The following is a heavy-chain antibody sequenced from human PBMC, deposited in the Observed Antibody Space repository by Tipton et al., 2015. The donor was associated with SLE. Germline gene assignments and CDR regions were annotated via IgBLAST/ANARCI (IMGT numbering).Heavy chain of an antibody. CDR3: VRDQVPASGDYHTRAFDI. CDR1: GGSISSGDYY. Sequence: TLSLTCTVSGGSISSGDYYWSWIRQPPGEGLEWIGYIYYSGSTYYNPSLKSRVTIPVDTSKNQFSLKLTSVTAAEAAIYYCVRDQVPASGDYHTRAFDIWGQGTMVTVSS. D-gene: IGHD4-17*01. V-gene: IGHV4-30-4*01. J-gene: IGHJ3*02. CDR2: IYYSGST.